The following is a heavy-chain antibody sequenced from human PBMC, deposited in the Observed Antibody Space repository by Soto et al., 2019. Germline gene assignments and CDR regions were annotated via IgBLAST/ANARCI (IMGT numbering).Heavy chain of an antibody. Sequence: GGSLRLSCAASGFTFSSYAMHWVRQAPGKGLEWVAVISYDGSNKYYADSLKGRFTISRDNSKNTLNLQMNGLRAEDTAVYYCGNVEMATIIAFDIWGQGTMVTVSS. D-gene: IGHD5-12*01. CDR1: GFTFSSYA. J-gene: IGHJ3*02. V-gene: IGHV3-30-3*01. CDR3: GNVEMATIIAFDI. CDR2: ISYDGSNK.